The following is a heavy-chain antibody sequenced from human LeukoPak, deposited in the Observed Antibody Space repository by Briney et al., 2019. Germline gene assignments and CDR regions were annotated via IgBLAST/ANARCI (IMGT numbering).Heavy chain of an antibody. CDR3: ARASVVVAATYDY. V-gene: IGHV1-69*04. D-gene: IGHD2-15*01. CDR1: GGTFSSYA. CDR2: IIPILGIA. Sequence: SVKVSCKASGGTFSSYAISWVRQAPGQGLEWMGRIIPILGIANYAQKFQGRVTITADKSTSTAYMELSSLRSEDTAVYYCARASVVVAATYDYWGQGTLVTVSS. J-gene: IGHJ4*02.